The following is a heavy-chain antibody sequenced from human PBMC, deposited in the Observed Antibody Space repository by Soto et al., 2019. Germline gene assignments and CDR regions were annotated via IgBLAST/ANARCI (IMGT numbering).Heavy chain of an antibody. D-gene: IGHD4-17*01. CDR2: INPNSGGT. J-gene: IGHJ6*02. CDR1: GYTFTGYY. CDR3: ARAGTVTTPYYYYGMDV. V-gene: IGHV1-2*04. Sequence: ASVKVSCKASGYTFTGYYTHWVRQAPGQGLEWMGWINPNSGGTNYAQKFQGWATMTRDTSISTAYMELSRLRSDDTAVYYCARAGTVTTPYYYYGMDVRGQGTTVTVSS.